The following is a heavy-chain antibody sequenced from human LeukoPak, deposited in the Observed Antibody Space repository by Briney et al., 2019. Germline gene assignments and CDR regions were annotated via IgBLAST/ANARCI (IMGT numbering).Heavy chain of an antibody. J-gene: IGHJ5*02. V-gene: IGHV1-18*01. CDR1: GGTFSSYA. Sequence: GSSVKVSCKASGGTFSSYAISWVRQAPGQGLEWMGWISGYDGNTKYAQKLQGRVSLTTDSSTSTVYMELRSLRSDDTAVYYCARDDYGEPGWFDPWGQGTLVTVSS. CDR2: ISGYDGNT. D-gene: IGHD4-17*01. CDR3: ARDDYGEPGWFDP.